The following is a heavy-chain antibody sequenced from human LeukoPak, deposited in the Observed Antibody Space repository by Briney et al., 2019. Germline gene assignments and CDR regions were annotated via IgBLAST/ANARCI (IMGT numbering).Heavy chain of an antibody. J-gene: IGHJ4*02. V-gene: IGHV3-23*01. CDR1: GFTFSSYA. CDR3: AKDHCSSTSCYYFDY. Sequence: GGSLRLSCAASGFTFSSYAMNWVRQAPGKGLEWVSAISGSGGSTYYADSVKGRFTISRDNSKNTLYLQMNSLRAEDTAVYYCAKDHCSSTSCYYFDYWGQGTLVTVSS. D-gene: IGHD2-2*01. CDR2: ISGSGGST.